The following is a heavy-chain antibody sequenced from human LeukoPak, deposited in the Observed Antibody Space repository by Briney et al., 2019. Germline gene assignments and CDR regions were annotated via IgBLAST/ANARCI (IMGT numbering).Heavy chain of an antibody. CDR3: AKYLIFGVVTRDYYFDY. Sequence: ASVKVSCKSSGYTFTSHGISWVRQAPGQGLEWMGWISAYNGNTNYAQKLQGRVTMTTDTSTSTAYMELRSLRSDDTAVYYCAKYLIFGVVTRDYYFDYWGQGTLVTVSS. V-gene: IGHV1-18*01. D-gene: IGHD3-3*01. CDR2: ISAYNGNT. J-gene: IGHJ4*02. CDR1: GYTFTSHG.